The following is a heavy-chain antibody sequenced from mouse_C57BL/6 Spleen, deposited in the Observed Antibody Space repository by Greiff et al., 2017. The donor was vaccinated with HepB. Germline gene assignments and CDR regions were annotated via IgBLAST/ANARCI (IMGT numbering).Heavy chain of an antibody. J-gene: IGHJ2*01. V-gene: IGHV5-4*03. D-gene: IGHD2-4*01. CDR2: ISDGGSYT. CDR3: ARRDYDASFDY. Sequence: EVQRVESGGGLVKPGGSLKLSCAASGFTFSSYALSWVRQTPEKRLEWVATISDGGSYTYYPDNVKGRFTISRDNAKNNLYLQMSHLKSEDTAMYYCARRDYDASFDYWGQGTTLTVSS. CDR1: GFTFSSYA.